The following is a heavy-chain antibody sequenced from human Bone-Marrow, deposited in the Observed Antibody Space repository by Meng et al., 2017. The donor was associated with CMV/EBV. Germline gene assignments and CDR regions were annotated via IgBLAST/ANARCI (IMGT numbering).Heavy chain of an antibody. V-gene: IGHV3-30*18. CDR2: ISYDGSTK. Sequence: SSYGMSWVRQAPGKGLEWMAVISYDGSTKYYADSVKGQFTISRDNSKNNLYLQMNSLRVEDTAVYYCAKDSKAHPMVRGDSYYFDYWGQGTLVTVSS. CDR1: SSYG. J-gene: IGHJ4*02. CDR3: AKDSKAHPMVRGDSYYFDY. D-gene: IGHD3-10*01.